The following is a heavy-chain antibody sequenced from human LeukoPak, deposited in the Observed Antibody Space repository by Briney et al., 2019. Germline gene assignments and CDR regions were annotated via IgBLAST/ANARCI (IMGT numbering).Heavy chain of an antibody. CDR2: ISSGSSYI. Sequence: PGGSLRLSCEASGFTFSSYSINWVRQAPGKGLEWVSSISSGSSYISYADSVKGRFTISRDNAKKSLYLQMNSLRAEDTAVYYCARDLGSIATAGTETFDIWGQGTMVTVSS. CDR1: GFTFSSYS. J-gene: IGHJ3*02. CDR3: ARDLGSIATAGTETFDI. D-gene: IGHD6-13*01. V-gene: IGHV3-21*01.